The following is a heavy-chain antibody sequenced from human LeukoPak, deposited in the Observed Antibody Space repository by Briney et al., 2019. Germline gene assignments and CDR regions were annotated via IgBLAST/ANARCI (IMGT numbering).Heavy chain of an antibody. D-gene: IGHD5-18*01. V-gene: IGHV3-30*02. CDR2: IRYDGSNK. CDR3: AKDRGYSYGKNTDAFDI. J-gene: IGHJ3*02. Sequence: GGSLRLSCAASGFTFSSYGMHWVRQAPGKGLEWVAFIRYDGSNKYYADSVKGRFTISRDNSKNTLYLQMNSLRAEDTAVYYCAKDRGYSYGKNTDAFDIWGQGTMVTVSS. CDR1: GFTFSSYG.